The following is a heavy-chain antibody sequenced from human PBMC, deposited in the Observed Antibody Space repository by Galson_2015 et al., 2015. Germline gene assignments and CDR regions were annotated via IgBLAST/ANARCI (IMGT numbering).Heavy chain of an antibody. CDR1: GYTFTSYG. V-gene: IGHV1-18*04. Sequence: SVKVSCKASGYTFTSYGISWVRQAPGQGLEWMGWISAYNGNTNYAQKLQGRVTMTTDTSTSTAYMELRSLRSDDTAVYYCARDPPKYYYGSGCYYNEYYYYGMDVWGQGTTVTVSS. CDR3: ARDPPKYYYGSGCYYNEYYYYGMDV. CDR2: ISAYNGNT. D-gene: IGHD3-10*01. J-gene: IGHJ6*02.